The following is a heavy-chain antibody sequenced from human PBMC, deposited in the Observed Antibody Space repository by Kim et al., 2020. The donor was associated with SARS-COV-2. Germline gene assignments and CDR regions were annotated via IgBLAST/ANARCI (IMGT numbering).Heavy chain of an antibody. CDR3: ARLTSGNRPNFDY. D-gene: IGHD1-26*01. J-gene: IGHJ4*02. Sequence: SETLSLTCIVSGDSISSTTYYWGWIRQAPGKGLEWIGSIYYSGNTYYNPSLKSRVTISVDTSKNQFSLKVRSVTAADTSVYYCARLTSGNRPNFDYWGQGTLVTVSS. CDR2: IYYSGNT. CDR1: GDSISSTTYY. V-gene: IGHV4-39*01.